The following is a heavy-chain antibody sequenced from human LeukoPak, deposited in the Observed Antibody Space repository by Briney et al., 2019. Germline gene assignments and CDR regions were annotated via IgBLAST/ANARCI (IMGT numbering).Heavy chain of an antibody. V-gene: IGHV1-2*04. J-gene: IGHJ6*02. CDR3: ARDIAAAGTGSYYYGMDV. CDR2: INPNSGGT. Sequence: ASVKVSCKASGYTFTGYYMHWVRQAPGQGLEWMGWINPNSGGTNYAQKFQGWVTMTRDTSISTAYMELSRLRSDDTAVYYCARDIAAAGTGSYYYGMDVWGQGTTVTVSS. CDR1: GYTFTGYY. D-gene: IGHD6-13*01.